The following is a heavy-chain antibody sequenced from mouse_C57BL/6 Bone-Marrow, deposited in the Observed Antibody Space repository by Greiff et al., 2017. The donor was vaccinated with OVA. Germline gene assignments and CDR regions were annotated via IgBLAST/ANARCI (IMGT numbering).Heavy chain of an antibody. V-gene: IGHV5-17*01. D-gene: IGHD1-1*01. CDR1: GFTFSDYG. CDR3: ARHTTVVADY. Sequence: DVKLVESGGGLVKPGGSLKLSCAASGFTFSDYGMHWVRQAPEKGLEWVAYISSGSSTIYYADTVKGRFTISRDNAKNTLFLQMTSLRSEDTAMYLCARHTTVVADYWGQGTTLTVSS. J-gene: IGHJ2*01. CDR2: ISSGSSTI.